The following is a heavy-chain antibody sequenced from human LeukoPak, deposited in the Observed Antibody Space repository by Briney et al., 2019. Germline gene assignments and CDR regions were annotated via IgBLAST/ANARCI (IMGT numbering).Heavy chain of an antibody. D-gene: IGHD6-19*01. V-gene: IGHV3-21*01. Sequence: GGSLRLSCAASGFTFSSYRMNWVRQAPGKGLEWVSSISSSSSYIYYADSVKGRFTISRDNAKNSLYLQMNSLRAENTAVYYCASNSQWLVPGYWGQGTLVTVSS. J-gene: IGHJ4*02. CDR3: ASNSQWLVPGY. CDR1: GFTFSSYR. CDR2: ISSSSSYI.